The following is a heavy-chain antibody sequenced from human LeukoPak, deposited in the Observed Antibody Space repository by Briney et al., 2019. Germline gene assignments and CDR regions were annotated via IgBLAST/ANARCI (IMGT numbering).Heavy chain of an antibody. CDR2: IIPIFGTA. Sequence: SVKVSCKASGGTFSSYAISWVRQAPGQGLEWMGGIIPIFGTANYAQKFQGRVTITTDESTSTAYMELSSLRAEDTAVYYCARDATDWFDPWGQGTLVTVSS. CDR3: ARDATDWFDP. V-gene: IGHV1-69*05. D-gene: IGHD4-17*01. CDR1: GGTFSSYA. J-gene: IGHJ5*02.